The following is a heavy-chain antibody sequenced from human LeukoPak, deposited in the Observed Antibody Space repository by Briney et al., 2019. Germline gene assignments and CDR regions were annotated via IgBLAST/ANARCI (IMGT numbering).Heavy chain of an antibody. V-gene: IGHV1-18*01. D-gene: IGHD4-17*01. CDR2: ISTYNGNT. CDR1: GYTFTSYG. Sequence: ASVKVSCKASGYTFTSYGISWVRQAPGQGLEWMGWISTYNGNTNYVQKLQGRVTMTTDTSTSTAYMELRSLISDDAAVYYCARGDDYGDYWGLYWGQGTLVTVSS. CDR3: ARGDDYGDYWGLY. J-gene: IGHJ4*02.